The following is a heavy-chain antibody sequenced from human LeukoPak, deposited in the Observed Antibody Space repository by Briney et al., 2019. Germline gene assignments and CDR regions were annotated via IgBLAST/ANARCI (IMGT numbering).Heavy chain of an antibody. V-gene: IGHV4-59*01. D-gene: IGHD7-27*01. CDR2: IYYSGST. J-gene: IGHJ3*02. CDR1: GASISSYF. Sequence: SETLSLTCTVSGASISSYFWSWNRQPPGKGLEWIGYIYYSGSTNFNPSLKSRVTMSVDTSKNQFSLSLSSVTAADTAVYYCARRTGDRWAFDIWGQGTMVTVSS. CDR3: ARRTGDRWAFDI.